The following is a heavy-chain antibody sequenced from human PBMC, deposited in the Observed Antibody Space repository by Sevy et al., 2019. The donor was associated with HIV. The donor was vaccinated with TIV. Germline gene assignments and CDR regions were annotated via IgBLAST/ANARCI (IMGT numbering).Heavy chain of an antibody. D-gene: IGHD3-22*01. CDR1: GFTFSSYA. CDR2: ISYDGSNK. V-gene: IGHV3-30-3*01. CDR3: ARDQYYDSSGSPYFDY. J-gene: IGHJ4*02. Sequence: GGSLRLSCAASGFTFSSYAMHWVRQAPGKGLEWVAVISYDGSNKYYADSVKGRFTTSRDNSKNTLYLQMNSLRAEDTAVYYCARDQYYDSSGSPYFDYWCQGTLVTVSS.